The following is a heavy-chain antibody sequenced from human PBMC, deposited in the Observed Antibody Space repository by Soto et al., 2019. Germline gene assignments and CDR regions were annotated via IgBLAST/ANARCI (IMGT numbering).Heavy chain of an antibody. V-gene: IGHV4-59*01. Sequence: SETLSLTCTVSGGSISSYYWSWIRQPPGKGLEWIGYIYYSGSTNYNPSLKSRVTISVDTSKNQFSLKLSSVTAADTAVYYCARAAGTTGIDWFDPWGQGTLVTVSS. CDR2: IYYSGST. J-gene: IGHJ5*02. CDR3: ARAAGTTGIDWFDP. D-gene: IGHD1-7*01. CDR1: GGSISSYY.